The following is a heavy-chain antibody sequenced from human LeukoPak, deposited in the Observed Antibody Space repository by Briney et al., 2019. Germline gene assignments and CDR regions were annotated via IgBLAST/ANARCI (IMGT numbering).Heavy chain of an antibody. J-gene: IGHJ6*02. CDR2: ISSSSSYI. CDR3: ARDKMQQWLVPYYYYYGMDV. V-gene: IGHV3-21*01. Sequence: PGGSLRLSCAASGFTFSSYSMNWVRQAPGKGLEWVSSISSSSSYIYYVDSVKGRFTISRDNAKNSLYLQMNSLRAEDTAVYYCARDKMQQWLVPYYYYYGMDVWGQGTTVTVSS. CDR1: GFTFSSYS. D-gene: IGHD6-19*01.